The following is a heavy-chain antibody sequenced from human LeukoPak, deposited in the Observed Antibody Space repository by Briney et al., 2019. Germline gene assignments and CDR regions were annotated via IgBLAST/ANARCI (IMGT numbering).Heavy chain of an antibody. D-gene: IGHD3-22*01. V-gene: IGHV4-39*02. CDR1: GGSISTRDYY. J-gene: IGHJ2*01. Sequence: PSETLSLTCSVAGGSISTRDYYWGWIRQTPGKGLERIASIYYTGSTYYRPSLRSRVTMSVDTSKNQFSLELRTVTAADTAVYYCARVVYYYDVSGYSFDLWGRGTLVTVSS. CDR3: ARVVYYYDVSGYSFDL. CDR2: IYYTGST.